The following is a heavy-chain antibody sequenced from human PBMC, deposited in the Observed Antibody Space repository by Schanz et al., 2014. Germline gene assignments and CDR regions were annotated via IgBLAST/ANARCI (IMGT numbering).Heavy chain of an antibody. Sequence: QPQLQESGPGLVKPSETLSLTCTVSGGSISNNYWGWIRQPPGKGLEWIGFIYYRGNTNYNPSLTSRVTMSVDTSKNQFSLKLSSVTSADTAVYYCARRIWDGDYYYFDYWGQGTLVTVSS. D-gene: IGHD4-17*01. CDR3: ARRIWDGDYYYFDY. J-gene: IGHJ4*02. CDR1: GGSISNNY. V-gene: IGHV4-59*08. CDR2: IYYRGNT.